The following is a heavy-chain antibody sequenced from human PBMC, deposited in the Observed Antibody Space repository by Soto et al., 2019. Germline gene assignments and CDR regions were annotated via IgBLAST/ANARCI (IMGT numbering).Heavy chain of an antibody. V-gene: IGHV4-39*07. Sequence: SETLSLTCTVSGAPISSNDYFLGWIRQPPGKGLEFIASMLYSGGTYHEPSLKSRVTISVDTSKNQFSLKLSSVTAADTAVYYCARGQVTAYWGQGTLVTVSS. CDR3: ARGQVTAY. J-gene: IGHJ4*02. CDR1: GAPISSNDYF. CDR2: MLYSGGT.